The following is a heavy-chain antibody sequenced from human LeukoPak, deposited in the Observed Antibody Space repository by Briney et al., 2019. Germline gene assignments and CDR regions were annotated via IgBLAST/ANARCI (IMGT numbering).Heavy chain of an antibody. J-gene: IGHJ6*02. CDR3: ARPMTTVTTPYYYYGMDV. D-gene: IGHD4-17*01. Sequence: GASVKVSCTASGYTFTSYYMHWVRQAPGQGLEWMGIINPSGGSTSYAQKFQGRVTMTRDTSTSTVYMELSSLRSEDTAVYYCARPMTTVTTPYYYYGMDVWGQGTTVTVSS. CDR2: INPSGGST. V-gene: IGHV1-46*01. CDR1: GYTFTSYY.